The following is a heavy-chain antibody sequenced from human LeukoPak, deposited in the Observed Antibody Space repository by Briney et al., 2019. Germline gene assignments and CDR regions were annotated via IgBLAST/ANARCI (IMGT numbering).Heavy chain of an antibody. CDR1: GFTFSSYW. V-gene: IGHV3-7*01. Sequence: GGSLRLSCAASGFTFSSYWMSWVRQAPGKGLEWVANIKQDGSEKYYVDSVKGRFTISRDNAKNSLYLQMNSLRAKDTAVYYCAREYCTNGVCYPWGAFDIWGQGTMVTVSS. D-gene: IGHD2-8*01. J-gene: IGHJ3*02. CDR2: IKQDGSEK. CDR3: AREYCTNGVCYPWGAFDI.